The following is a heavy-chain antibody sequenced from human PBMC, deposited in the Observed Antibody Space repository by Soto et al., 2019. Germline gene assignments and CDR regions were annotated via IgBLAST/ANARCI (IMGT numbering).Heavy chain of an antibody. V-gene: IGHV4-30-4*01. CDR1: GGSISSGDYY. D-gene: IGHD5-18*01. Sequence: LSLTCTVSGGSISSGDYYWSWIRQPPGKGLEWIGYIYYSGSTYYNPSLKSRVTISVDTSKNQFSLKLSSVTAADTAVYYCARGPGGTDTAMVIFDYWGQGTLVTVSS. J-gene: IGHJ4*02. CDR3: ARGPGGTDTAMVIFDY. CDR2: IYYSGST.